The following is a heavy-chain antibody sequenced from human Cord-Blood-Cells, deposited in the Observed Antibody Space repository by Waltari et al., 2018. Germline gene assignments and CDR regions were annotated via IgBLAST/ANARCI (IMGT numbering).Heavy chain of an antibody. CDR3: ARSIAASYWYFDL. CDR2: IIPIFGTA. Sequence: QVQLVQSGAEVKKPGASVKVSCQASGGPFRSYPISWVRQAPGQGLEWMGGIIPIFGTANYAQKFQGRVTITADESTSTAYMELSSLRSEDTAVYYCARSIAASYWYFDLWGRGTLVTVSS. V-gene: IGHV1-69*01. J-gene: IGHJ2*01. D-gene: IGHD6-6*01. CDR1: GGPFRSYP.